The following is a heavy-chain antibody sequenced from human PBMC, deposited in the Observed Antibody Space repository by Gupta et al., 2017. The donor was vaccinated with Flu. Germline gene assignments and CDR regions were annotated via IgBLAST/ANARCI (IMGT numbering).Heavy chain of an antibody. CDR2: INPDGRST. CDR1: GFTFSSCY. Sequence: AASGFTFSSCYVQWGRQAPGKGLVWVSRINPDGRSTTYAESVKGRFTISRDNAKNTLYLQMNSLGDDDTAVYYCATVTSGCWGQGTLVTVSS. D-gene: IGHD4-17*01. J-gene: IGHJ4*02. V-gene: IGHV3-74*03. CDR3: ATVTSGC.